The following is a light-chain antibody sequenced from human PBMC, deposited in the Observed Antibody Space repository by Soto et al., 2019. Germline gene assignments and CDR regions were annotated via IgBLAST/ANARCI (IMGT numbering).Light chain of an antibody. CDR3: QQYKNFWT. CDR2: GAS. J-gene: IGKJ1*01. V-gene: IGKV3-15*01. Sequence: EIVMTQSPATLSVSPGDRATLSCRASQCVNSNLAWYQQKPGQAPRLVIYGASARATGIPARFSGSGSGTEFTLTISSLQSEDFAVYYCQQYKNFWTFVQGSKVEIK. CDR1: QCVNSN.